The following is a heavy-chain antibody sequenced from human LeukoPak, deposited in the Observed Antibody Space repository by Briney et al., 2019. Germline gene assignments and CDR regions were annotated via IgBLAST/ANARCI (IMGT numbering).Heavy chain of an antibody. CDR2: IYPGDSDT. V-gene: IGHV5-51*01. CDR3: ARRLAAAGTGEKNWFDP. Sequence: GESLQISCKGSGYSFTSYWIGWVRQMPGKGLEWMGIIYPGDSDTRYSPSFQGQVTISADKSISTAYLQWSSLKASDTAMYYCARRLAAAGTGEKNWFDPWGQGTLVTVSS. J-gene: IGHJ5*02. D-gene: IGHD6-13*01. CDR1: GYSFTSYW.